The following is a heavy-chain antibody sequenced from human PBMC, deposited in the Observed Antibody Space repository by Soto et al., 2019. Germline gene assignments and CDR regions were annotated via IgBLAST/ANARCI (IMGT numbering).Heavy chain of an antibody. D-gene: IGHD3-10*01. Sequence: GGSLRLSCAASGFFFSNYWMHWVRQAPGKGLVWVSRIDVDGTGANYADSVKGRFTISRDNAKNTLYLEMNSLRAEDTAVYYCASDLFGSGSFAYYYGMDVWGQGTTVTVSS. J-gene: IGHJ6*02. CDR3: ASDLFGSGSFAYYYGMDV. CDR2: IDVDGTGA. CDR1: GFFFSNYW. V-gene: IGHV3-74*01.